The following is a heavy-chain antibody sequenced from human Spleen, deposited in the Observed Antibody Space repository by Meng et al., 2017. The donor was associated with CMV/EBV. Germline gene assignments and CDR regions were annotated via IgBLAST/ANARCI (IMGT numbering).Heavy chain of an antibody. CDR1: GFTFEDYA. D-gene: IGHD2-15*01. CDR3: AKDGVAAMDDAFDI. V-gene: IGHV3-9*01. CDR2: ISWNSGNI. J-gene: IGHJ3*02. Sequence: GGSLRLSCAASGFTFEDYAMHWVRQVPGKGLEWVSGISWNSGNIGYADSVKGRFTLSRDNSKNMLYLQMNSLRVEDTAVYYCAKDGVAAMDDAFDIWGQGTMVTVSS.